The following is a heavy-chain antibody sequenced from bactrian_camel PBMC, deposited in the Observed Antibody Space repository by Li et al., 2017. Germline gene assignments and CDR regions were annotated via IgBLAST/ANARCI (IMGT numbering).Heavy chain of an antibody. CDR3: TRETQWVGYHEMAEY. D-gene: IGHD5*01. Sequence: DVQLVESGGGQVQPGGSLRLSCIASGFQFSDYPMSWVRQAPGKDLEWLAQIAYDGWVSRYTDSVKGRFISSRDNSKNTVYLQLNGLKSEDTAMYYCTRETQWVGYHEMAEYWGQGTQVTVS. CDR2: IAYDGWVS. J-gene: IGHJ4*01. V-gene: IGHV3S40*01. CDR1: GFQFSDYP.